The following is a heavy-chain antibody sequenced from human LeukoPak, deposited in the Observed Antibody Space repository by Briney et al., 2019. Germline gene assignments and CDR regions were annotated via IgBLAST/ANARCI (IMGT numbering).Heavy chain of an antibody. CDR2: IYYSGST. CDR1: GGSISSGGYY. Sequence: SQTLSLTCTVSGGSISSGGYYWSWIRQHPGKGLEWIGYIYYSGSTYYNPSLKSRVTISVDTSKNQSSLKLSSVTAADTAVYYCAREIGGSGWFYFDYWGQGTLVTVSS. D-gene: IGHD6-19*01. J-gene: IGHJ4*02. CDR3: AREIGGSGWFYFDY. V-gene: IGHV4-31*03.